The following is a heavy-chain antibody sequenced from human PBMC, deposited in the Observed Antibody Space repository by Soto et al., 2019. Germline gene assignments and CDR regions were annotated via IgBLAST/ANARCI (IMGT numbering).Heavy chain of an antibody. CDR2: IKQDGSEK. CDR3: AREYNWNDALHWFDP. Sequence: GGSLRLSCAASGFTFSSYWMSWVRQAPGKGLEWVANIKQDGSEKYYVDSVKGRFTISRDNAKNSLYLQMNSLRAEDTAVYYCAREYNWNDALHWFDPWGQGTLVTVSS. D-gene: IGHD1-1*01. V-gene: IGHV3-7*05. J-gene: IGHJ5*02. CDR1: GFTFSSYW.